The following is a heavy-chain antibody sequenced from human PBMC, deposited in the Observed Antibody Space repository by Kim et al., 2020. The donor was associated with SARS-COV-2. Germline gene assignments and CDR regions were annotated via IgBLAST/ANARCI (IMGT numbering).Heavy chain of an antibody. V-gene: IGHV3-48*03. D-gene: IGHD4-17*01. CDR3: ARTRYGAGGYYYYYYYMDV. J-gene: IGHJ6*03. Sequence: KGRFPISRNNAKNSLYLQMNSLRAEDTAVYYCARTRYGAGGYYYYYYYMDVWGKGTTVTVSS.